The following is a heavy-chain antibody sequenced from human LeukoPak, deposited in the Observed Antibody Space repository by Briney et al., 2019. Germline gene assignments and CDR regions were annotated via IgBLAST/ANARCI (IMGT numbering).Heavy chain of an antibody. Sequence: GGSLRLSCAASGFTFSGSAMHWVRQASGKGLEGVGLIRSKANSYATAYAASVKGRFTISRDDSKNTAYLQMNSLKTEDTAVYYCTRHAYYYDSSGYYDFDYCWEGSLVTVSS. CDR2: IRSKANSYAT. D-gene: IGHD3-22*01. V-gene: IGHV3-73*01. CDR3: TRHAYYYDSSGYYDFDY. CDR1: GFTFSGSA. J-gene: IGHJ4*02.